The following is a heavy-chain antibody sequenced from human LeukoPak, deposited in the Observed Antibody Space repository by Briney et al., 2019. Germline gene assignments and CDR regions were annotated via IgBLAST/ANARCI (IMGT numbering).Heavy chain of an antibody. V-gene: IGHV1-18*01. D-gene: IGHD3-16*01. J-gene: IGHJ4*02. CDR3: ARIKIDYAPITLRPIYYFDY. CDR2: ISAYNGNT. Sequence: ASVKVSCKASGYTFTSYGISWVRQAPGQGLEWMGWISAYNGNTNYAQKLQGRVTMTTDTSTSTAYMELRSLRSDDTAVYYCARIKIDYAPITLRPIYYFDYWGQGTLVTVSS. CDR1: GYTFTSYG.